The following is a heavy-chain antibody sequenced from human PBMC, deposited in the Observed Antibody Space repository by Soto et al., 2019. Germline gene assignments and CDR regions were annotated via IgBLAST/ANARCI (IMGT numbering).Heavy chain of an antibody. CDR2: ISAYSGNT. J-gene: IGHJ4*01. V-gene: IGHV1-18*04. CDR3: ARVVKAGDYGDYGRYYFDY. CDR1: GYTFTTYG. Sequence: QVQLVQSGAEVKKPGASVKVSCKASGYTFTTYGITWVRQAPGQGLEWMGWISAYSGNTNYAQKRQGRLTVTTDTSTNTAYMDLRSLRSDDTAVYYCARVVKAGDYGDYGRYYFDYWGHGTPVTVSS. D-gene: IGHD4-17*01.